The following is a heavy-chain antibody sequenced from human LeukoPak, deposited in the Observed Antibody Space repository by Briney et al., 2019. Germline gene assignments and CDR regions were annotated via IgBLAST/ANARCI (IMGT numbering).Heavy chain of an antibody. J-gene: IGHJ4*02. V-gene: IGHV3-23*01. CDR1: GFTFSCYA. CDR2: ISGSGGST. Sequence: GGSLRLSCAASGFTFSCYAMSWVRQAPGKGLEWVSAISGSGGSTYYADSVKGRFTISRDNSKNTLYLQMNSLRAEDTAVYYCAKDPSVVVAATVREELDYWGQGTLVTVSS. D-gene: IGHD2-15*01. CDR3: AKDPSVVVAATVREELDY.